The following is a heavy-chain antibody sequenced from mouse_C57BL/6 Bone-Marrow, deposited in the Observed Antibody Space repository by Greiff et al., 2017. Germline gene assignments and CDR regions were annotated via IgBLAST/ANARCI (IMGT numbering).Heavy chain of an antibody. CDR1: GFTFSDAW. V-gene: IGHV6-6*01. CDR3: ARRGATYGFFTV. CDR2: IRNKANNPAT. Sequence: EVKLLESGGGLVQPGGSMKLSCAASGFTFSDAWMDWVRQSPEQGLEWVAEIRNKANNPATYYAVSVKGRFTISRDDSKRCVYLQMNSLGAEDTGIYYCARRGATYGFFTVWGKGTTLTVSS. D-gene: IGHD1-1*01. J-gene: IGHJ2*01.